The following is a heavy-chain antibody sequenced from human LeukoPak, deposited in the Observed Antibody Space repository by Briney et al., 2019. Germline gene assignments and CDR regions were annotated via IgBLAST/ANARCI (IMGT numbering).Heavy chain of an antibody. V-gene: IGHV5-51*01. CDR3: ARVLGKGYYYYYMDV. Sequence: GESLKISCKGSGYSFTSYWIGWVRQMAGKRLEWMGIIYPGDSDTRYSPSFQGQVTISADKSISTAYLQWSSLKASDTAMYYCARVLGKGYYYYYMDVWGKGTTVTVSS. D-gene: IGHD7-27*01. J-gene: IGHJ6*03. CDR2: IYPGDSDT. CDR1: GYSFTSYW.